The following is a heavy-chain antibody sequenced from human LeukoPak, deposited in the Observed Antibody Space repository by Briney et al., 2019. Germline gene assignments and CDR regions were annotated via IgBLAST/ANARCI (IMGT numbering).Heavy chain of an antibody. CDR1: GGSFSDYY. J-gene: IGHJ4*02. V-gene: IGHV4-34*01. CDR3: ARVVAGTGRAHFDY. CDR2: INHSGST. Sequence: SETLSLTCAVYGGSFSDYYWSWIRRPPGKGLEWIGEINHSGSTNYNPPLKSRVTISVDTSKNQFSLKLSSVTAADMAVYYCARVVAGTGRAHFDYWGQGTLVTVSS. D-gene: IGHD6-19*01.